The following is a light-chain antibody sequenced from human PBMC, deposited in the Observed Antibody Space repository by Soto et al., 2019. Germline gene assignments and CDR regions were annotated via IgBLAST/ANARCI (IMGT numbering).Light chain of an antibody. V-gene: IGKV3-11*01. Sequence: EIVLTQSPATLSLSPGERATVSCRASQSVSSYLAWYQQKPGQAPRLPIYDASNRATGIPARFSGSGSGTDFTLTISSLEPEDFAVYYCQQRSNFWTFGQGTKVDIK. J-gene: IGKJ1*01. CDR3: QQRSNFWT. CDR1: QSVSSY. CDR2: DAS.